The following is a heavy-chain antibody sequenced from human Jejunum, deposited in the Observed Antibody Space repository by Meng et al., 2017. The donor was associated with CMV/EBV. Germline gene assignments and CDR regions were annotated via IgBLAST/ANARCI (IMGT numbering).Heavy chain of an antibody. CDR2: INAYNGDT. V-gene: IGHV1-18*01. D-gene: IGHD1-26*01. CDR1: GYTFTNYG. Sequence: QAQLVQSGGEVNKPGAAVKVSCKASGYTFTNYGITWVRQAPGQGLDWMGWINAYNGDTNYAQTLQGRVTMTTDTSTSTAYMELRSLRSDDTAVYYCARVEVGITSGDYWGQGTLVTVSS. J-gene: IGHJ4*02. CDR3: ARVEVGITSGDY.